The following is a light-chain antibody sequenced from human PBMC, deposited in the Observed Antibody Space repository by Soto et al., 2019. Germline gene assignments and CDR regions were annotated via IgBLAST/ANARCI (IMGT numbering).Light chain of an antibody. Sequence: PGERATLSCSASQSVNNYLAWYQQKPGQAPRLLIYDTSDRATGIPARFSGSGSGTDFTLTISSLEPEDFAVFYCQQRSVWPWTFGQGTKVEI. V-gene: IGKV3-11*01. J-gene: IGKJ1*01. CDR2: DTS. CDR1: QSVNNY. CDR3: QQRSVWPWT.